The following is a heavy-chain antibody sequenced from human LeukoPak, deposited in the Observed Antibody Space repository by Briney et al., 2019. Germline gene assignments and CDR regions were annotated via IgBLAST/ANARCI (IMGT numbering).Heavy chain of an antibody. D-gene: IGHD1-26*01. Sequence: SETLSLTCSVSGGSISSYYWSWIRQPPGKGLEWIGYIYYSGSTNYNPSLKSRVTISVDTSKNQFSLKLSSVTAADTAVYYCARDGEGATSFDYWGQGTLVTVSS. CDR2: IYYSGST. V-gene: IGHV4-59*01. CDR1: GGSISSYY. CDR3: ARDGEGATSFDY. J-gene: IGHJ4*02.